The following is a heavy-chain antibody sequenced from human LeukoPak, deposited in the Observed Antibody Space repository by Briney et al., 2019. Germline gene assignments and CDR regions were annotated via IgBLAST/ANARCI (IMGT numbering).Heavy chain of an antibody. V-gene: IGHV3-30*02. CDR1: GFNVNNYI. D-gene: IGHD2-8*01. CDR3: ANEGVEAFDI. Sequence: GESLKISCAASGFNVNNYILHWVRQAPDKGLEWVALIWYDGSIKYYGDSVKGRFTISRDNSKNTLYLEMNSLRAEDTAVYYCANEGVEAFDIWGRGTMVTVSS. J-gene: IGHJ3*02. CDR2: IWYDGSIK.